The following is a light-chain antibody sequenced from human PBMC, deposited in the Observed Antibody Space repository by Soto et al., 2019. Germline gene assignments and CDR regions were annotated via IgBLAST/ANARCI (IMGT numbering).Light chain of an antibody. CDR2: WAS. Sequence: IVMTQSPESLALSLGERATINCRSSQSVFFSSNKKNYLAWYQQKSGRPPKLLIYWASTRKSGVPDRFSGSGSGTDFTLTISSLQPEDVAVYYCQQYFSSWTFGQGTKVEIK. V-gene: IGKV4-1*01. CDR3: QQYFSSWT. CDR1: QSVFFSSNKKNY. J-gene: IGKJ1*01.